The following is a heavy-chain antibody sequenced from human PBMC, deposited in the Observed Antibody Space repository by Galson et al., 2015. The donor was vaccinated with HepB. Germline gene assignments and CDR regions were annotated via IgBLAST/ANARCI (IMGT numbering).Heavy chain of an antibody. Sequence: SVKVSCKASGGTFSSYAISWVRQAPGQGLEWMGGIIPIFGTANYAQKFQGRVTITADESTSTAYMELSSLRSEDTAVYYCAGEGYCTNGVCSQFDYWGQGTLVTVSS. V-gene: IGHV1-69*13. CDR1: GGTFSSYA. CDR2: IIPIFGTA. J-gene: IGHJ4*02. D-gene: IGHD2-8*01. CDR3: AGEGYCTNGVCSQFDY.